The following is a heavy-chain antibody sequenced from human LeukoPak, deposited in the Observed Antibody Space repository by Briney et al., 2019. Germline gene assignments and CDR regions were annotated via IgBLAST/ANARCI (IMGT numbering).Heavy chain of an antibody. D-gene: IGHD6-13*01. CDR2: TYYRSKWYN. CDR1: GDIVSSNSAT. J-gene: IGHJ2*01. Sequence: SQTLSLTCALSGDIVSSNSATWNWIRQSPSRGLEWLGRTYYRSKWYNDYSVSVKSRITINPDTSKNQFSLHLNSVTPEDTAVYYCARGSKGSSPYWYFDLWGRGTLVTVSS. CDR3: ARGSKGSSPYWYFDL. V-gene: IGHV6-1*01.